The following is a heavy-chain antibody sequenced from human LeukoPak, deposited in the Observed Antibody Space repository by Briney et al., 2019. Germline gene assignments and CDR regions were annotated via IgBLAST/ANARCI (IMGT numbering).Heavy chain of an antibody. J-gene: IGHJ4*02. CDR1: GFTFDDYG. Sequence: GGSLRLSCAASGFTFDDYGMSWVRQAPGKGLEWVSVIYSGGSTYYADSVKGRFTISRDNSKNTLYLQMNSLRAEDTAVYYCARSYGSGSYAFGYWGQGTLVTVSS. V-gene: IGHV3-53*01. D-gene: IGHD3-10*01. CDR3: ARSYGSGSYAFGY. CDR2: IYSGGST.